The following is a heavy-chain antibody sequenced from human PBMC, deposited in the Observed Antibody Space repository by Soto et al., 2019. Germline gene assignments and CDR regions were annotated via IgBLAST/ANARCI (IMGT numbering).Heavy chain of an antibody. CDR1: GYTFTSYG. Sequence: QVQLVQSGAEVKKPGASVKVSCKASGYTFTSYGISWVRLSPGQGRALMGWISAYNGNTNYAQKLQGRVTMTTDTSTSTAYMELRSLRSDDTAVYYCARDKGSSQSYGMDVWGQGTTVTVSS. V-gene: IGHV1-18*01. D-gene: IGHD6-13*01. CDR2: ISAYNGNT. J-gene: IGHJ6*02. CDR3: ARDKGSSQSYGMDV.